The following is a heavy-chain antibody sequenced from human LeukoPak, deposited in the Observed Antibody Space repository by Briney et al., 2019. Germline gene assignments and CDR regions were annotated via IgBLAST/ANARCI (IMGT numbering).Heavy chain of an antibody. D-gene: IGHD4-17*01. Sequence: SETLSLICTVSGGSISTYYWSWIRQPVGKGLEWIGHIKTSGSTHYNPSLRSRITMSVDTSKNQFSLKLSSVTAADTAVYYCARDSHGDYAQDYWGQGTLVTVSS. CDR1: GGSISTYY. J-gene: IGHJ4*02. CDR3: ARDSHGDYAQDY. V-gene: IGHV4-4*07. CDR2: IKTSGST.